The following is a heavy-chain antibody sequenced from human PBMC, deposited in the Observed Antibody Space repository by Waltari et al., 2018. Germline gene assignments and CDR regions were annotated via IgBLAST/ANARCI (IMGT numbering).Heavy chain of an antibody. CDR3: ARDVVRSSTLLGWFDP. J-gene: IGHJ5*02. D-gene: IGHD2-2*01. CDR1: GCAICRHSYH. V-gene: IGHV4-39*07. CDR2: MYYSGCA. Sequence: QLQLQESGPGLGKPSETLPLTCTVPGCAICRHSYHWGWLRQPPGTGLARGGSMYYSGCAYYNPSLMSRVTISVDASKNHFALQLSSVTAADTAVYYCARDVVRSSTLLGWFDPWGQGTLVTVSS.